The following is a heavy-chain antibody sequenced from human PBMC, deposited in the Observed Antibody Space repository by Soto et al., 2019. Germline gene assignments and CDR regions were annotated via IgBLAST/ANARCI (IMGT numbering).Heavy chain of an antibody. CDR3: ARMVSTGGQYSYGPFDY. V-gene: IGHV2-70*01. D-gene: IGHD5-18*01. J-gene: IGHJ4*02. CDR2: IDWDNDK. Sequence: SGPTLVNPTQTLTLTCSFSGFSLSTSGMCVGWIRQPPGKALEWLALIDWDNDKFYNTSLKTRLTISKDTSKNQVVLTMTNMDPVDTATYYCARMVSTGGQYSYGPFDYWGQGTLVTVSS. CDR1: GFSLSTSGMC.